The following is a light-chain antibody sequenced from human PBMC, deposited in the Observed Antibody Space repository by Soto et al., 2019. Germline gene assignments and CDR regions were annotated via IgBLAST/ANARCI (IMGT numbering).Light chain of an antibody. CDR1: QSVSSY. V-gene: IGKV3-11*01. Sequence: EIVLTQSPATLSLSPGERATLSCRASQSVSSYLAWYQQKPGQAPRLLIYDASNRATGIPARFSGSGYGTDFTLTISSLEPEDFAVYYCQQRSNSPRTFDQGTKVDIK. CDR3: QQRSNSPRT. CDR2: DAS. J-gene: IGKJ1*01.